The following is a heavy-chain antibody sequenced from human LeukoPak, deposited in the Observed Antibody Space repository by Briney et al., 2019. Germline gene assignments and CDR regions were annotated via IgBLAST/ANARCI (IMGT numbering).Heavy chain of an antibody. D-gene: IGHD1-14*01. Sequence: GGSLRLSCAVSGGTFSAYWMAWVRQSPGKGLEWVAEINEDGSVKYYVDSMKGRFTISRDNAKNSLYLQMNSLGAEDTAVYYCARGVEPLAANTLAYWGQGTLVTVSS. V-gene: IGHV3-7*01. CDR2: INEDGSVK. CDR1: GGTFSAYW. CDR3: ARGVEPLAANTLAY. J-gene: IGHJ4*02.